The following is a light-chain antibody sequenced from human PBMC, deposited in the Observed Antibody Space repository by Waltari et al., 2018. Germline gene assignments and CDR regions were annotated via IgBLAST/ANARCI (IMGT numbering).Light chain of an antibody. CDR2: WAS. Sequence: DIVMTQSADSLAVSLCERATIDFNTSHTILYNSKNKNCLTWYQQKPGQPPKLLIFWASTRESGVPDRFSGSGSGTNFTLTISGLQAEDLAVYYCQQYYTIPHTFGQGTKLEI. V-gene: IGKV4-1*01. J-gene: IGKJ2*01. CDR3: QQYYTIPHT. CDR1: HTILYNSKNKNC.